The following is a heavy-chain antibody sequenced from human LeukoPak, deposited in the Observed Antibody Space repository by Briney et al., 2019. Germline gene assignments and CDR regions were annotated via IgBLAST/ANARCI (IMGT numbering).Heavy chain of an antibody. CDR1: GYTFNGYY. Sequence: GAAVKVSCKSSGYTFNGYYMHWVRQAPGQGLEWMGWINPNNGGTKYAQNFQGRVTMTRDTSISTAYMELERLRFDDTAVYYCARDAGDVPDYWGQGTLVTVSS. V-gene: IGHV1-2*02. CDR2: INPNNGGT. J-gene: IGHJ4*02. D-gene: IGHD3-10*02. CDR3: ARDAGDVPDY.